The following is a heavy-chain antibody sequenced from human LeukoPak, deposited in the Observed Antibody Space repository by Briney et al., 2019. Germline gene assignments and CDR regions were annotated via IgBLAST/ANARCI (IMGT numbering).Heavy chain of an antibody. V-gene: IGHV4-34*01. J-gene: IGHJ5*02. D-gene: IGHD1-26*01. CDR1: GGSFSGYY. Sequence: ETLSLTCAVYGGSFSGYYWSWIRQPPGKGLEWIGEINHSGSTNYNPSLKSRVTISVDKSKNQFSLKLSSVTAADTAVYYCARSPSGSSSRWFDPRGQGTLVTVSA. CDR2: INHSGST. CDR3: ARSPSGSSSRWFDP.